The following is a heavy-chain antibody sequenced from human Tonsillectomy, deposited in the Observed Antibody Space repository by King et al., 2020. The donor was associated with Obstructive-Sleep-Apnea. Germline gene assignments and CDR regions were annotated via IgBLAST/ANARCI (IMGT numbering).Heavy chain of an antibody. CDR3: ARRSRLGSDDVYYFDY. V-gene: IGHV4-4*02. CDR1: GGSISSSNW. D-gene: IGHD7-27*01. CDR2: IDHSGST. Sequence: VQLQESGPGLVKPSGTLSLTCAVSGGSISSSNWWIWVRQPPGKGLEWIGEIDHSGSTNYNPSLKSRVTLSVDKSKNQFSLKLSSVTAADTAVYYCARRSRLGSDDVYYFDYWGQGTLVTVSS. J-gene: IGHJ4*02.